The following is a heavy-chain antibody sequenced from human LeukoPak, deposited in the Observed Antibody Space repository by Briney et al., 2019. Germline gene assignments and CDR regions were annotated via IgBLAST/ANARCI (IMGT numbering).Heavy chain of an antibody. CDR3: ARGNILTGYCFDF. CDR1: GGSITGYY. D-gene: IGHD3-9*01. V-gene: IGHV4-34*01. CDR2: IHYTGAT. J-gene: IGHJ4*02. Sequence: SETLSLTCAVYGGSITGYYWSWIRQTPGRGLEWVGEIHYTGATSYNPSLKSRATISTNTSKNQFSLRLSSVTAADTAVYYCARGNILTGYCFDFWGQGALVTVSS.